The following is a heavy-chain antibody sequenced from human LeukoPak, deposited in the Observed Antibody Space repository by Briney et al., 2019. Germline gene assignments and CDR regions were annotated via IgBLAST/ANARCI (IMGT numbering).Heavy chain of an antibody. Sequence: SETLSLTCTVSGGSISPYYWSWIRQPPGKGLEWIGYISHSGSANYNPSLKSRVTISVDTSKNQFSLKLSSVTAADTAVYYCARHWFGAYREYFEYWGQGTLVTVSS. V-gene: IGHV4-59*08. J-gene: IGHJ4*02. CDR3: ARHWFGAYREYFEY. CDR2: ISHSGSA. D-gene: IGHD3-10*01. CDR1: GGSISPYY.